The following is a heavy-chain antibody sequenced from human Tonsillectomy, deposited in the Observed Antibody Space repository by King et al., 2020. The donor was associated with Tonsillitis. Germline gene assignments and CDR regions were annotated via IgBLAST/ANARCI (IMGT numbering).Heavy chain of an antibody. J-gene: IGHJ3*02. CDR2: IYSGGST. V-gene: IGHV3-53*01. D-gene: IGHD4-17*01. CDR1: GFTVSSNY. Sequence: VQLVESGGGLIQPGGSLRLSCAASGFTVSSNYMSWVRQAPGKGLEWVSIIYSGGSTYYADSVKGRFTISRDNSKNTLYLQMNSLRAEDTAVYYCARDSGGDYGLSFDILGQGTMVTVSS. CDR3: ARDSGGDYGLSFDI.